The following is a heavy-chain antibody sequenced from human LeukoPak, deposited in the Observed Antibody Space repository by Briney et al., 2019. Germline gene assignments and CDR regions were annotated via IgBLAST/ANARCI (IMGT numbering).Heavy chain of an antibody. CDR2: IRAYNGNT. Sequence: ASVTVSCKASGYTFTSYGISWVRQAPGQGLEWMGWIRAYNGNTNYAQKLQGRVTMTTDTSTSTAYMELRSLRSDDTAVYYCARSQITMVRGVILNWGQGTLVTVSS. CDR3: ARSQITMVRGVILN. V-gene: IGHV1-18*01. D-gene: IGHD3-10*01. J-gene: IGHJ4*02. CDR1: GYTFTSYG.